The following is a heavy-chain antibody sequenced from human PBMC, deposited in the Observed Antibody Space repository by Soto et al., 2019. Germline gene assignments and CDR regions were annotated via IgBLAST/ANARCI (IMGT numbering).Heavy chain of an antibody. V-gene: IGHV3-23*01. CDR3: AKGASYGPRSYPLGP. CDR2: ISGRGGT. D-gene: IGHD3-10*01. J-gene: IGHJ5*02. Sequence: PGGSLRLSCAASGFTFSRYAMSWVRQGPGKGLEWGSVISGRGGTDYADSVKGRFTISRDNSKSTLYLRMNNLRADDTAVYYCAKGASYGPRSYPLGPWGQGTLVTVSS. CDR1: GFTFSRYA.